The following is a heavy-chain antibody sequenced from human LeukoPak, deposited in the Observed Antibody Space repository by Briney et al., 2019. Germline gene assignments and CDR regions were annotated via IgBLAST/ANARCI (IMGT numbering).Heavy chain of an antibody. CDR1: GGSISSSSYY. CDR3: ARRAGAYSHPYDY. V-gene: IGHV4-61*01. J-gene: IGHJ4*02. CDR2: IYYSGST. Sequence: KTSETLSLTCTVSGGSISSSSYYWSWIRQPPGKGLEWIGYIYYSGSTNYNPSLKSRVTISVDTSKNQFSLKLSSVTAADTAVYYCARRAGAYSHPYDYWGQGTLVTVSS. D-gene: IGHD4/OR15-4a*01.